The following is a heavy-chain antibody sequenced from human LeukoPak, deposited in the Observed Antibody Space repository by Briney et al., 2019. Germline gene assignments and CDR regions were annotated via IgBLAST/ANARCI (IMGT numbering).Heavy chain of an antibody. CDR1: GFTFSTSE. Sequence: PGGSLRLSCAASGFTFSTSEMNWVRQAPGKGLAWISYISSRGRTIFYADSVKGRFIISRDNAKNSLYLQMSSLRAEDTAVYYCARDSGGHNYALDGFDIWGQGTMVTVSS. CDR3: ARDSGGHNYALDGFDI. CDR2: ISSRGRTI. V-gene: IGHV3-48*03. D-gene: IGHD5-24*01. J-gene: IGHJ3*02.